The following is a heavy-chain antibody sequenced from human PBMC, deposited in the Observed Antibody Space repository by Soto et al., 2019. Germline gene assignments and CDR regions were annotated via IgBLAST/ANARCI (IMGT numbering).Heavy chain of an antibody. J-gene: IGHJ5*02. CDR3: AKYQGIAAAGTLWFDP. CDR2: ISGSGGST. Sequence: EVQLLESGGGLVQPGGSLRLSCAASGFTFSSYAMSWVRQAPGKGLEWVSAISGSGGSTYYADSVKGRFTISRDKSKNTLYLQMNSQRAEDRAVYYCAKYQGIAAAGTLWFDPWGQGTLVTVSS. D-gene: IGHD6-13*01. V-gene: IGHV3-23*01. CDR1: GFTFSSYA.